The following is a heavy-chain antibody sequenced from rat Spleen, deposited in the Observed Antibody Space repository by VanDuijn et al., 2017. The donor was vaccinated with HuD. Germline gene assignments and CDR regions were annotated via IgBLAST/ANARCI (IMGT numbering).Heavy chain of an antibody. CDR1: GFTFSNYD. CDR3: TTLPYY. D-gene: IGHD1-4*01. V-gene: IGHV5-20*01. CDR2: INYDGSST. Sequence: EVQLVESGGGLVQPGRSMKLSCAASGFTFSNYDMAWVRQAPTKGLEWVASINYDGSSTYYRDSAKGRFTISRNNAKSTLSLQMDSLTSEDTATYYCTTLPYYWGQGVMVTVSS. J-gene: IGHJ2*01.